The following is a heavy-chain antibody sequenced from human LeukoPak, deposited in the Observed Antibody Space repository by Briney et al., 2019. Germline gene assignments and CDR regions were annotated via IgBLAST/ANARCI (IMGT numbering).Heavy chain of an antibody. CDR1: GYTFTSYG. D-gene: IGHD3-16*01. CDR2: ISAYNGNT. J-gene: IGHJ3*02. CDR3: ARGEGVLDAFDI. Sequence: GASVKVSCKASGYTFTSYGISWVRQAPGQGLEWMGWISAYNGNTNYAQKLQGRVTITRNTSISTAYMELSSLRSEDTAVYYCARGEGVLDAFDIWGQGTMVTVSS. V-gene: IGHV1-18*01.